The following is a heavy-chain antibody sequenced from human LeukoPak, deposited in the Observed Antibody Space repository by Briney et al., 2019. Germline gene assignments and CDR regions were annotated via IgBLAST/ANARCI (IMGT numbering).Heavy chain of an antibody. CDR1: GFTFSSYV. CDR2: ISGSGDDT. Sequence: GGSLRLSCSASGFTFSSYVMTWVRQAPGQGLEWVSAISGSGDDTYYADSVKGRFAISSDNSKNTLYLQMNSLRAEDTAVYYCAKKEAMIRGVPYYYDFWGQGTLVTVSS. V-gene: IGHV3-23*01. CDR3: AKKEAMIRGVPYYYDF. J-gene: IGHJ4*02. D-gene: IGHD3-10*01.